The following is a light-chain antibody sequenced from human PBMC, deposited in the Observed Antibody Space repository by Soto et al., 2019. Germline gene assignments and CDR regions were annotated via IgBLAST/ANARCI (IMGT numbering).Light chain of an antibody. V-gene: IGKV1-39*01. CDR1: LSITSH. CDR2: AAS. Sequence: QMTQSPSSLFASVGDRVTITCRSSLSITSHLNWYQQKVGQSPKLLIYAASTLQSGVPPRFSGSGSGTEFTLTISGLQREDFATYYCQQSHSAPLTFGGGTKVEIK. J-gene: IGKJ4*01. CDR3: QQSHSAPLT.